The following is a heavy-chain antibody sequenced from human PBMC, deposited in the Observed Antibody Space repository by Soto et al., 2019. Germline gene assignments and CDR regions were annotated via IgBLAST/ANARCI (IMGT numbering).Heavy chain of an antibody. D-gene: IGHD4-4*01. Sequence: EVQLVESGGGLVQPGGSLRLSCAASGFTFNNYWMHWVRQAPGKGLLWVSRIQSDGSSTDYADSVKGRFTISRDNAKNTLYRQMISLRAEDTAVYYCARGGNPDYWGQGTLVNVSS. CDR3: ARGGNPDY. CDR2: IQSDGSST. J-gene: IGHJ4*02. CDR1: GFTFNNYW. V-gene: IGHV3-74*01.